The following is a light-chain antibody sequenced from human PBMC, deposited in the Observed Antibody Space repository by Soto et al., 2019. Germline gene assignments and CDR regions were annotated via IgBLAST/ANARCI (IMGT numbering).Light chain of an antibody. J-gene: IGKJ5*01. CDR3: QQYSSSPS. V-gene: IGKV3-15*01. CDR1: QSVSSH. Sequence: EIVMTHSPATLSVSPGESATLSFSSSQSVSSHLAWYQQKPGLVPSLLIYGASTRASGIPARFSVSGSGAEFTLTIGSLQSEDFAVYYCQQYSSSPSFGQGTRLEIK. CDR2: GAS.